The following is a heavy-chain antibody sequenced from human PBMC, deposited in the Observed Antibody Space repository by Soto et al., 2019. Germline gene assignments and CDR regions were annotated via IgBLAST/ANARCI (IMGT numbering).Heavy chain of an antibody. CDR3: ARSPPGYYFLFDY. Sequence: SETLSLTCTVSGGSISSYYWSWIRQPPGKGLEWIGYIYYSGSTNYNPSLKSRVTISVDTSKNQFSLKLSSVTAADTAVYYCARSPPGYYFLFDYWGQGTLVTVSS. D-gene: IGHD3-22*01. J-gene: IGHJ4*02. V-gene: IGHV4-59*01. CDR2: IYYSGST. CDR1: GGSISSYY.